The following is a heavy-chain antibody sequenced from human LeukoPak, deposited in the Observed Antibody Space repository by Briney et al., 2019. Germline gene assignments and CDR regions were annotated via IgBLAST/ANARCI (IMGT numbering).Heavy chain of an antibody. Sequence: SETLSLTCTVSAGSISSDSYYWGWIRQPPGKGLEWIGTIYYSGNTYYNPSLKSRVTTSVDTSKNQLFLKLTSVTASDTAMYYCVRGHRDNWHLDFAYWGQGTLVTVSS. CDR2: IYYSGNT. J-gene: IGHJ4*02. CDR3: VRGHRDNWHLDFAY. CDR1: AGSISSDSYY. V-gene: IGHV4-39*07. D-gene: IGHD1-20*01.